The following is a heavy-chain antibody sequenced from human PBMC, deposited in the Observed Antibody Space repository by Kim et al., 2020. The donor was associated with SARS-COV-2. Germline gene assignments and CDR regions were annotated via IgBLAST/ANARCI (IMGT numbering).Heavy chain of an antibody. Sequence: SETLSLTCTVSGGSISSSSYYWGWIRQPPGKGLEWIGSIYYSGSTYYTPSLKRRVTISVDTSKNQFSLQLSSVTAADTAVYYCARHQITMRVGAFDIWGQGKTGPDS. CDR2: IYYSGST. CDR3: ARHQITMRVGAFDI. V-gene: IGHV4-39*01. D-gene: IGHD3-22*01. CDR1: GGSISSSSYY. J-gene: IGHJ3*02.